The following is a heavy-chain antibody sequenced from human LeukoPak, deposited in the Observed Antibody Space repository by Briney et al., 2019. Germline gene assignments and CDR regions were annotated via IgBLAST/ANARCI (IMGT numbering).Heavy chain of an antibody. V-gene: IGHV1-8*03. CDR1: GYTFTSYD. Sequence: ASVKVSCKASGYTFTSYDINWVRQATGQGLEWMGWMNPNSGNTGYAQKFQGRVTITRDTSASTAYMELSSLGSEDTAVYYCARDSRGLDPWGQGTLVTVSS. CDR2: MNPNSGNT. CDR3: ARDSRGLDP. D-gene: IGHD3-16*01. J-gene: IGHJ5*02.